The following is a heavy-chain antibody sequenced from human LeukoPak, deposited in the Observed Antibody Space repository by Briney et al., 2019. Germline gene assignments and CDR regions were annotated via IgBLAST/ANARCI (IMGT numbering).Heavy chain of an antibody. J-gene: IGHJ4*02. D-gene: IGHD5-12*01. CDR3: ARGDSGYDYGFDN. CDR2: IIPIFGTT. CDR1: GGTFSSHA. V-gene: IGHV1-69*05. Sequence: ASVKVSCKASGGTFSSHANSWVRQAPGQGLEWVGGIIPIFGTTNYAQKFQGRVTITTDESTSTGYMELRSLRSDDTAVYYCARGDSGYDYGFDNWGQGTLVTVSS.